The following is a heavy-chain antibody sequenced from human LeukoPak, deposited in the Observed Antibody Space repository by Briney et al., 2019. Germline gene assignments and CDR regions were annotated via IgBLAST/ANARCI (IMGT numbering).Heavy chain of an antibody. CDR3: ARGPHVSYSRSYFSFDY. CDR2: INHSGST. V-gene: IGHV4-34*01. Sequence: SETLSLTCAVYGGSFSGYYWSWIRQPPGKGLEWIGEINHSGSTNYNPSLKSRVTISVDTSKNQFSLKLSSVTAADTAVYYCARGPHVSYSRSYFSFDYWGQGTLVTVSS. CDR1: GGSFSGYY. J-gene: IGHJ4*02. D-gene: IGHD1-26*01.